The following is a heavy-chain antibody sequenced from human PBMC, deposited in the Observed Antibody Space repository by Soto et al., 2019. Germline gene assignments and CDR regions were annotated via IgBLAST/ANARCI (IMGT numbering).Heavy chain of an antibody. J-gene: IGHJ6*03. CDR1: GFTFSSYS. CDR3: ARCATVTTYYYYYYMDV. CDR2: ISSSSSYI. D-gene: IGHD4-4*01. Sequence: GGSLRLSCAASGFTFSSYSMNWVRQAPGKGLEWVSSISSSSSYIYYADSVKGRFTISRDNAKNSLYLQMNSLRAEDTAVYYCARCATVTTYYYYYYMDVWGKGTTVTVSS. V-gene: IGHV3-21*01.